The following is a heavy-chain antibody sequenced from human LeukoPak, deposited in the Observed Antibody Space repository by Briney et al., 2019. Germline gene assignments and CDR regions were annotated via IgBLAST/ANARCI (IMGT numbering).Heavy chain of an antibody. CDR2: INHSGST. CDR3: ARQEPQYGMDV. CDR1: GGSFSGYY. D-gene: IGHD1-14*01. V-gene: IGHV4-34*01. J-gene: IGHJ6*02. Sequence: PSETLSFTCAVYGGSFSGYYWSWIRQPPGKGLEWIGEINHSGSTNYNPSLKSRVTISVDTSKNQFSLKLSSVTAADTAVYYCARQEPQYGMDVWGQGTTVTVSS.